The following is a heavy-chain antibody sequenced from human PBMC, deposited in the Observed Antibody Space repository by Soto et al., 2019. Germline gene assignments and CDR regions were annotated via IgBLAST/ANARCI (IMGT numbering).Heavy chain of an antibody. V-gene: IGHV1-46*01. CDR1: GYTFTSYY. CDR3: ARSAYYGSGSSRAFDY. D-gene: IGHD3-10*01. Sequence: ASVKVSCKASGYTFTSYYMHWVRQAPGQGLEWMGIINPSGGSTSYAQKFQGRVTMTRDTSTSTVYMELSSLRSEDTAVYYCARSAYYGSGSSRAFDYWGQGTLVTVSS. J-gene: IGHJ4*02. CDR2: INPSGGST.